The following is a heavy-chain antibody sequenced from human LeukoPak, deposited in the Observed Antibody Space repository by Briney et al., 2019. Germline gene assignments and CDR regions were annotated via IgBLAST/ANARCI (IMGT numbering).Heavy chain of an antibody. D-gene: IGHD3-9*01. CDR1: GGSFSDYY. Sequence: SETLSLTCAVYGGSFSDYYWSWIRQPPGRGLEWIGEINHSGSTNYNPSLKSRVTISVDTSKNQFSLKLSSVTAADTAVYYCARDSSSTDILTGYSYWGQGTLVTVSS. V-gene: IGHV4-34*01. CDR2: INHSGST. J-gene: IGHJ4*02. CDR3: ARDSSSTDILTGYSY.